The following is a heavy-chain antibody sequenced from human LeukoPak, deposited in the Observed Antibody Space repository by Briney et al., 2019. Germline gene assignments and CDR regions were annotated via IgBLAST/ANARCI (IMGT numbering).Heavy chain of an antibody. V-gene: IGHV3-21*01. D-gene: IGHD6-13*01. CDR1: GFTFSSYT. CDR2: ISSSSYI. J-gene: IGHJ4*02. CDR3: ARDRGIADFDY. Sequence: GGSLRLSCAVSGFTFSSYTMNWVRQAPGKGLEWVSSISSSSYIYYADSVKGRFTISRDNAKNSLYLQMNSLRAEDTAVYFCARDRGIADFDYWGQGTLVTVSS.